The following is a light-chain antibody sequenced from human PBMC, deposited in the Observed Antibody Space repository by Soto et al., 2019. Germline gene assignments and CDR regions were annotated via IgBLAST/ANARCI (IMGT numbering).Light chain of an antibody. V-gene: IGKV1-39*01. Sequence: DIQMTQSPSSLSASVGDRVTITCRASQSISSYLYWYQQKPGKAPKLLTYAASSLQSGVPSRFSGSGSGTDFTLTISSLQPEDFATYYCQQSYSTPLYTFGQGTKLEIK. CDR2: AAS. J-gene: IGKJ2*01. CDR1: QSISSY. CDR3: QQSYSTPLYT.